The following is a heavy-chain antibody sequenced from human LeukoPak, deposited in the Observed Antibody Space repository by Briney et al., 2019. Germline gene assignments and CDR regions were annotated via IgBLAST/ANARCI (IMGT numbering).Heavy chain of an antibody. CDR1: GGSISGRNW. Sequence: SSETLSLACAVSGGSISGRNWWNWVRQPPGKGLEWIGEIHHSGESNYNPSLKSRVTLSIDKSTNQFSLKLSSVTAADTAIYYCARDSPAYCSGNNWYNWYFDLWGRGILITVSS. J-gene: IGHJ2*01. V-gene: IGHV4-4*02. D-gene: IGHD2-15*01. CDR2: IHHSGES. CDR3: ARDSPAYCSGNNWYNWYFDL.